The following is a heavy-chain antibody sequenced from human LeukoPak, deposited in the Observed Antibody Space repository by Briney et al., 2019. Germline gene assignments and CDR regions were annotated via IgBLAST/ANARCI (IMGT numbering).Heavy chain of an antibody. CDR3: AASLDLDSVGAIDY. J-gene: IGHJ4*02. V-gene: IGHV3-66*01. D-gene: IGHD1-26*01. CDR2: IYSGGST. CDR1: GCTVGSTY. Sequence: LTGGSLRLSCAASGCTVGSTYMSWVRQAPGKGLEWVSLIYSGGSTSYADSVKGSFTISRNSFKNTLYLQMNSLRAEDTAVYYCAASLDLDSVGAIDYWGQGTLVTVSS.